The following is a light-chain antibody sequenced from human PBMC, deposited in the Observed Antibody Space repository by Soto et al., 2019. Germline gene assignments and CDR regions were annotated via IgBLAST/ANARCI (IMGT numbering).Light chain of an antibody. CDR2: EVS. CDR1: SSDVGGYNY. J-gene: IGLJ1*01. Sequence: QLARTHPGSVSWSPGHSITISCTGTSSDVGGYNYVSWYQHHPGKAPKLMIYEVSNRPSGVSNRFSGSKSGNTASLTVSGLHAEDDADYHCTSYAGSNNPYVFGTGTKVTVL. CDR3: TSYAGSNNPYV. V-gene: IGLV2-14*01.